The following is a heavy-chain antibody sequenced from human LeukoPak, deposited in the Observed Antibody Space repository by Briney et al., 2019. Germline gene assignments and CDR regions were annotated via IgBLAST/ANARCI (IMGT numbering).Heavy chain of an antibody. CDR1: GFTFSTYI. CDR3: ARAPRSEDDAFDI. J-gene: IGHJ3*02. Sequence: GRSLRPSCAASGFTFSTYIMHWVRQAPGKGLEWVAVISYDGNNKYYADSVKGRFTISRDNSKNTLYLQMNSLRAEDTAEYYCARAPRSEDDAFDIWGQGTMVTVSS. CDR2: ISYDGNNK. V-gene: IGHV3-30-3*01.